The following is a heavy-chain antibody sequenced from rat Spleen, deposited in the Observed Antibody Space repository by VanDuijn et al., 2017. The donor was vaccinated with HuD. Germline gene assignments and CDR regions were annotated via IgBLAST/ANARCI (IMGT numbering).Heavy chain of an antibody. Sequence: EVQLVESDGGLVQPGRSLKLSCAASGFTFSDYYMAWVRQAPTKGLEWVATITNASGRTYYPDSVKGRFTISRDIAKSTLYLQMNNLRSEDTAMYYCARRTTTEGIVSHFDYWGQGVMVTVSS. CDR1: GFTFSDYY. D-gene: IGHD1-11*01. J-gene: IGHJ2*01. V-gene: IGHV5-29*01. CDR3: ARRTTTEGIVSHFDY. CDR2: ITNASGRT.